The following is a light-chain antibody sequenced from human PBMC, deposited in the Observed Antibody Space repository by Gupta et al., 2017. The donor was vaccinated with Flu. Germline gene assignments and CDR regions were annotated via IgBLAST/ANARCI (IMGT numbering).Light chain of an antibody. V-gene: IGKV1-5*03. CDR2: KAS. CDR1: QTISTW. Sequence: DIQMTQSSSILSASVGDRVTITCRASQTISTWLAWYQQKPGKAPKLLMYKASTLEKGVPSRFSGSGSGAEFILTITSLQPDDFATYYCQHYNTYPWTFGQGTKVEIK. J-gene: IGKJ1*01. CDR3: QHYNTYPWT.